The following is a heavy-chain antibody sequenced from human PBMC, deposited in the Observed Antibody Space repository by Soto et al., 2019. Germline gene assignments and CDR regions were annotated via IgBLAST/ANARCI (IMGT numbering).Heavy chain of an antibody. CDR3: ARRGMRVDKVNYFQY. V-gene: IGHV1-69*13. J-gene: IGHJ4*02. Sequence: SVKVSCQASGCTFSSYAISWVRQAPGQGLEWMGGIIPIFGTANYAQKFQGRVTITADESTSTAYMELSSLRSEDTAVYYCARRGMRVDKVNYFQYWGQGTLVNVSS. CDR2: IIPIFGTA. CDR1: GCTFSSYA. D-gene: IGHD3-22*01.